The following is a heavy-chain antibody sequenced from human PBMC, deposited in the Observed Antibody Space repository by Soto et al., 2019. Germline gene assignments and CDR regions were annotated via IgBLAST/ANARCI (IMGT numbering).Heavy chain of an antibody. CDR1: GGTFSSYA. CDR2: IIPIFGTA. D-gene: IGHD2-15*01. J-gene: IGHJ3*02. Sequence: QVQLVQSGAEVKKPGSSVKVSCKASGGTFSSYAISWVRQAPGQGLEWMGGIIPIFGTANYAQKFQGRVTIPADESTSTAYMELSSLRSEDTAVYYCARGGEYCSGGSCYDAFDIWGQGTMVTVSS. CDR3: ARGGEYCSGGSCYDAFDI. V-gene: IGHV1-69*01.